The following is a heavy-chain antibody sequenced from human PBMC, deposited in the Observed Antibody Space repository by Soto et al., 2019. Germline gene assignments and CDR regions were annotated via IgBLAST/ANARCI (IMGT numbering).Heavy chain of an antibody. CDR1: PGSISSYY. CDR2: IYYSGST. D-gene: IGHD4-4*01. CDR3: ARVHSNYGDYYYYGMDV. J-gene: IGHJ6*02. V-gene: IGHV4-59*01. Sequence: SETLSLTGTVSPGSISSYYWSWIRQPPGKGLEWIGYIYYSGSTNYNSSLNSRVTISVDTSKIQFSLKLSSVTAAYTAVYYCARVHSNYGDYYYYGMDVWGQGTTVTVSS.